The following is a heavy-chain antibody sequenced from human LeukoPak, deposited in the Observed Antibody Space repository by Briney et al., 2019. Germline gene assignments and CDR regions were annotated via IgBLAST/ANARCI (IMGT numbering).Heavy chain of an antibody. CDR3: ARHRYYYDSSGYYYQP. D-gene: IGHD3-22*01. CDR1: GASISSYY. CDR2: IYYSGST. J-gene: IGHJ5*02. Sequence: SETLSLTCAVSGASISSYYWSWIRQPPGKGLEWIGYIYYSGSTNYNPSLKSRVTISVDTSKNQFSLRLSSVTAADTAVYYCARHRYYYDSSGYYYQPWGQGTLVTVSS. V-gene: IGHV4-59*01.